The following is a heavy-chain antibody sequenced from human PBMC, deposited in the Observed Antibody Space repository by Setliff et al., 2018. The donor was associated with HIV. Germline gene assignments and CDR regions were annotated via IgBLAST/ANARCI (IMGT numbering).Heavy chain of an antibody. D-gene: IGHD6-19*01. CDR1: GYTFSTYA. Sequence: ASVKVSCKASGYTFSTYAIHWVRQAPGQRLEWMGWINAGSGNTNYAQKFQGRVTMTSDTSTSTVYMELRNLRSDDTAVYFCTRSSSDWIQVRFDPWGQGTLVTVSS. J-gene: IGHJ5*02. V-gene: IGHV1-3*01. CDR2: INAGSGNT. CDR3: TRSSSDWIQVRFDP.